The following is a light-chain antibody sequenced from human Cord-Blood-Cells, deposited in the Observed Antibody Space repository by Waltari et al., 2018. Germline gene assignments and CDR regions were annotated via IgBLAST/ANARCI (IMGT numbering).Light chain of an antibody. V-gene: IGKV3-20*01. CDR1: QSVSSSY. J-gene: IGKJ2*01. Sequence: EIVLTQSPGTLSLSPGERATLSCRASQSVSSSYLAWYQQKPGQAPRLLIYGASSRATGIPDRFSGSGSVTDFTLTISRLEPEDFAVYYCQQYGSSPFGQGTKLEIK. CDR2: GAS. CDR3: QQYGSSP.